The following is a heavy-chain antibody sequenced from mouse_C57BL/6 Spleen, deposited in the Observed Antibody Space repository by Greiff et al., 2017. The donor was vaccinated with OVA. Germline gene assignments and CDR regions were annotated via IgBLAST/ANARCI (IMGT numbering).Heavy chain of an antibody. D-gene: IGHD3-2*02. J-gene: IGHJ2*01. V-gene: IGHV7-3*01. CDR2: IRNKANGYTT. Sequence: EVQRVESGGGLVQPGGSLSLSCAASGFTFTDYYMSWVRQPPGKALEWLGFIRNKANGYTTEYSASVKGRFTISRDNSQSILYLQMNALRAEDSATYYCARSPDSSGYIDYWGQGTTLTVSS. CDR1: GFTFTDYY. CDR3: ARSPDSSGYIDY.